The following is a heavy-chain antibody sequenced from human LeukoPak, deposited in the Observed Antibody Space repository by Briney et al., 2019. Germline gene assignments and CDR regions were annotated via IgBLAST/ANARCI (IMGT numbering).Heavy chain of an antibody. D-gene: IGHD2-2*01. J-gene: IGHJ4*02. V-gene: IGHV1-69*05. Sequence: ASVKVSCKASGGTFSNYAISWVRQAPGQGLEWMGGIIPIFGTTNYAQKFQGRVTITTDESTSTAYMELSSLRSEDTAVYYCASRDIVVVPAAMRVDFWSGSDYWGQGTLVTVSS. CDR1: GGTFSNYA. CDR2: IIPIFGTT. CDR3: ASRDIVVVPAAMRVDFWSGSDY.